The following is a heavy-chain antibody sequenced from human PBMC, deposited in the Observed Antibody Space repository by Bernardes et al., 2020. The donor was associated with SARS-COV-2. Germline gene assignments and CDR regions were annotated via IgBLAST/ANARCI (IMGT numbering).Heavy chain of an antibody. V-gene: IGHV3-7*04. CDR3: ARAPRIAAAVDD. CDR2: IKQDGSEK. J-gene: IGHJ4*02. Sequence: GGSLRLSCAASGFTSSTYWMSWVRQPPGKGLEWVANIKQDGSEKYYVDSVKGRFTISRDNAKNSLYLQMNSLRAEDTAVYYCARAPRIAAAVDDWGQGTLVTVSS. CDR1: GFTSSTYW. D-gene: IGHD6-13*01.